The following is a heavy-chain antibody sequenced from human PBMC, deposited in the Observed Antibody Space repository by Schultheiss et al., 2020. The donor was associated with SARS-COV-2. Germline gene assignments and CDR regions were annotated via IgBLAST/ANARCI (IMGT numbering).Heavy chain of an antibody. J-gene: IGHJ3*02. CDR2: INTGNGDT. V-gene: IGHV1-3*04. D-gene: IGHD6-19*01. CDR3: ATERPPGIVVVDAFDI. Sequence: GESLKISCKASGYTFTNYTMHWVRQAPGQRLEWMEWINTGNGDTKYSPKFQGRITITRDTSASTAYMELSSLRSDDTAVYYCATERPPGIVVVDAFDIWGQGTMVTVSS. CDR1: GYTFTNYT.